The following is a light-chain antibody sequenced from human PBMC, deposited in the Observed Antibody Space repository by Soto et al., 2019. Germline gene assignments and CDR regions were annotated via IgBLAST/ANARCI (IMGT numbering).Light chain of an antibody. J-gene: IGKJ4*01. CDR1: QSIRGF. CDR2: ATS. Sequence: DIQMTQSPSSLSASVGDRVNITCRASQSIRGFLNWYQQKPGKAPELLIYATSILNSGVPSRFSGSASGTEFTLTISSLQPEDFATYYCQQCYSTPPLSFGGGTKVDIK. CDR3: QQCYSTPPLS. V-gene: IGKV1-39*01.